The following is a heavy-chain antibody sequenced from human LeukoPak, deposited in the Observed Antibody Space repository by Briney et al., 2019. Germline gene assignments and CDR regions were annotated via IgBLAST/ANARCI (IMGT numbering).Heavy chain of an antibody. D-gene: IGHD4-23*01. V-gene: IGHV4-4*02. CDR3: ARASTVVTPDSNYFDC. CDR2: IYHSGST. Sequence: SETLSLTCAVSGGSISSSDWWSWVRQPPGKGLEWIGEIYHSGSTNYNPSLKSRVTISVDKSKNQFSLKLSSVTAADTAVYYCARASTVVTPDSNYFDCWGQGTLVTVSS. CDR1: GGSISSSDW. J-gene: IGHJ4*02.